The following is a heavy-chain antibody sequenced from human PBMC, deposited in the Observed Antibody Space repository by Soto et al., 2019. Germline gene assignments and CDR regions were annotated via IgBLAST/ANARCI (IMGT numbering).Heavy chain of an antibody. CDR2: ISGSGGST. CDR1: GFTFSTYA. CDR3: AKRPLATVFGVGGKRFDP. D-gene: IGHD3-3*01. J-gene: IGHJ5*02. V-gene: IGHV3-23*01. Sequence: EVQLLESGGGLVQPGGSLRLSCAASGFTFSTYAMTWVRQAPGKGLEWVSGISGSGGSTYYADSVKGRFTISRDNSKNTLYLQMNSLIAEDTAVYYCAKRPLATVFGVGGKRFDPWGQGTMVTVSS.